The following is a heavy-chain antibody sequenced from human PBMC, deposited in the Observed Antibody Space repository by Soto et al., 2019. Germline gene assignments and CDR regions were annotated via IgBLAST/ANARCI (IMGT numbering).Heavy chain of an antibody. CDR1: GYTFTSYY. CDR3: ASPLTASGSGWAGYYYGMDV. V-gene: IGHV1-46*01. D-gene: IGHD6-19*01. CDR2: INPSGGST. Sequence: ASVKVSCKASGYTFTSYYMHWVRQAPGQGLEWMGIINPSGGSTSYAQKFQGRVTMTRDTSTSTVYMELSSLRSEDTAVYYCASPLTASGSGWAGYYYGMDVWGQGTTVTVSS. J-gene: IGHJ6*02.